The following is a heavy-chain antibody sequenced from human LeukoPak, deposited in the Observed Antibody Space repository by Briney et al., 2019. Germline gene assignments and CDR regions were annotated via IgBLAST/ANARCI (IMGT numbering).Heavy chain of an antibody. CDR2: IYYSGST. CDR1: GGSINSGGYY. Sequence: PSETLSLTCTVSGGSINSGGYYWSWIRQPPGKGLEWIGYIYYSGSTFYNPSLKSRVTISVDRSKNQFSLNLSSVTAADTAVYYCASPPGYCSSTTCHGAFDIWGQGTMVTVSS. CDR3: ASPPGYCSSTTCHGAFDI. D-gene: IGHD2-2*01. V-gene: IGHV4-30-2*01. J-gene: IGHJ3*02.